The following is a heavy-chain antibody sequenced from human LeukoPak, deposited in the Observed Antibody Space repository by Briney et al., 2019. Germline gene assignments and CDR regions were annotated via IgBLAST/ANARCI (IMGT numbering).Heavy chain of an antibody. CDR2: ISAYNGNT. CDR3: ARRTIFSYYYGMDV. CDR1: GYTFTSYG. D-gene: IGHD3-3*01. V-gene: IGHV1-18*01. Sequence: ASVKVSCKASGYTFTSYGISWVRQAPGQGLEWVGWISAYNGNTNYAQKLQGRVTMTTDTSTSTAYMELRSLRSDDTAVYYCARRTIFSYYYGMDVWGQGTTVTVSS. J-gene: IGHJ6*02.